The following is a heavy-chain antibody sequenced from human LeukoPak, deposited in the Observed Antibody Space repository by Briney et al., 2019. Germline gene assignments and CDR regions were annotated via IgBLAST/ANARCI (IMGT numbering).Heavy chain of an antibody. D-gene: IGHD3-22*01. CDR1: GHTFTGYY. Sequence: AASVKVSCKASGHTFTGYYMHWVRQAPGQGLEWMGWINPNSGGTKYAQKFQGRVTLTRDTSISTAYMELSSLNSDDTAVYYCVSSVVIGFDSWGQGTLVTVSS. CDR3: VSSVVIGFDS. CDR2: INPNSGGT. J-gene: IGHJ4*02. V-gene: IGHV1-2*02.